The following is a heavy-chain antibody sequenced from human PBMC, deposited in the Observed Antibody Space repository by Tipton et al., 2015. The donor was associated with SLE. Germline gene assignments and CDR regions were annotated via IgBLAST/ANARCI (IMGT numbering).Heavy chain of an antibody. CDR3: ARARAYCGGDCYSAEFFQH. J-gene: IGHJ1*01. CDR1: GGSFSGYY. CDR2: INHSGST. Sequence: LRLSCAVYGGSFSGYYWSWIRQPPGKGLEWIGEINHSGSTNYNPSLKSRVTISVDTSKNQFSLKLSSVTAADTAVYYCARARAYCGGDCYSAEFFQHWGQGTLVTVSS. D-gene: IGHD2-21*02. V-gene: IGHV4-34*01.